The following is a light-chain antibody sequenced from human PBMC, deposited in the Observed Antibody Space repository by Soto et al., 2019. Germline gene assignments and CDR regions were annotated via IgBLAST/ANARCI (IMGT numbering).Light chain of an antibody. CDR2: EVS. CDR3: SSYTSSITYV. J-gene: IGLJ1*01. V-gene: IGLV2-14*01. Sequence: QSALTQPASVSGSPGQSITISCTGTSSDFGGYNYVSWYQQHPGKAPKLMIYEVSNRPSGVSNRFSGSKSGNTASLTISGLQAEDEADYYCSSYTSSITYVFGTGTKLPVL. CDR1: SSDFGGYNY.